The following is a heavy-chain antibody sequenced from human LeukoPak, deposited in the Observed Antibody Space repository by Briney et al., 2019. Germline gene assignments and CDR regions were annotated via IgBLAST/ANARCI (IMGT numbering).Heavy chain of an antibody. CDR2: ISSNGDNT. V-gene: IGHV3-64D*06. CDR1: GFTFSTYV. J-gene: IGHJ4*02. Sequence: HPGGSLRLSCSVSGFTFSTYVMHWVRQAPGKGLEYVSAISSNGDNTYYADSVKGRFIISRDNSKNTLYLQMSSLRADDTAVYYCVRGTGYWGQGTLVTVSS. CDR3: VRGTGY.